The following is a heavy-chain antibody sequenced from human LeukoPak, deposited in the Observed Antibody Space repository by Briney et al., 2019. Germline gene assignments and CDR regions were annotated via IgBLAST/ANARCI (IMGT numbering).Heavy chain of an antibody. CDR3: ARGDPTVTTTGSGGLDI. CDR2: IKSDGSST. D-gene: IGHD4-17*01. Sequence: GGSLRLSCAASGFTFRSYWMHWVRLPPGKGLVWVSRIKSDGSSTSYADFVKGRFTISRDNDKNTLYLQMNSLRAEDTAVYYCARGDPTVTTTGSGGLDIWGQGTMVTVSS. CDR1: GFTFRSYW. V-gene: IGHV3-74*01. J-gene: IGHJ3*02.